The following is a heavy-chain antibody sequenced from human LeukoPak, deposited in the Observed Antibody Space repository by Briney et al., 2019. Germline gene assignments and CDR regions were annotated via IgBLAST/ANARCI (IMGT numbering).Heavy chain of an antibody. CDR1: GFTFSSYW. D-gene: IGHD3-22*01. J-gene: IGHJ3*02. Sequence: GFLRLSCAASGFTFSSYWMSWVRQAPGKGLEWVCNIKQDGSEKYYVDSVKGRFTISRDNAKNSLYLQMNSLRAEDTALDYCARDALLLSRITMIVVVIAAFDIWGQGPMVTVSS. CDR2: IKQDGSEK. V-gene: IGHV3-7*03. CDR3: ARDALLLSRITMIVVVIAAFDI.